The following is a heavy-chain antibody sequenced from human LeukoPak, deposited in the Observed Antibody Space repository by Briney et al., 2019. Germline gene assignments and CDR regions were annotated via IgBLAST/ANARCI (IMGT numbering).Heavy chain of an antibody. V-gene: IGHV4-59*01. CDR1: GGSISSYY. CDR3: ARDRAAAGHWFDP. D-gene: IGHD6-13*01. Sequence: SETLSLTCTASGGSISSYYWSWIRQPPGKGLEWIGYIYYSGSTNYNASLKSRVTISVDTSKNQFSLKLSSVTAADTAVYYCARDRAAAGHWFDPWGQGTLVTVSS. J-gene: IGHJ5*02. CDR2: IYYSGST.